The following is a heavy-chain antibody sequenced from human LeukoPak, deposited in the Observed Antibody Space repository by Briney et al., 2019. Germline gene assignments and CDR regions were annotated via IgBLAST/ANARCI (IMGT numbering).Heavy chain of an antibody. J-gene: IGHJ3*02. CDR2: IYYSGST. Sequence: SETLSLTCTVSGGSISSSSYYWGWIRQPPGKGLEWIGSIYYSGSTYYNPSLKSRVTISVDTSKNQFSLKLSSVTAADTAVYYCARQSGYCSGGSCNDAFDIWGQGTMVTVSS. CDR1: GGSISSSSYY. V-gene: IGHV4-39*01. D-gene: IGHD2-15*01. CDR3: ARQSGYCSGGSCNDAFDI.